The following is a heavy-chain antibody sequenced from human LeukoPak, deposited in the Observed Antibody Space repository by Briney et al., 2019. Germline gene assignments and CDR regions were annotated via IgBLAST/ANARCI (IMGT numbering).Heavy chain of an antibody. V-gene: IGHV1-69*05. J-gene: IGHJ3*02. Sequence: APVKVSCKASGGTFSSYAISWVRQAPGQGLEWMGRIIPIFGTANYAQKFQGSVTITTDESTSTAYMELSSLRSEDTAVYYCARQAKYYYDSSGYYILTYRSDGHDAFDIWGQGTVVTVSS. D-gene: IGHD3-22*01. CDR3: ARQAKYYYDSSGYYILTYRSDGHDAFDI. CDR2: IIPIFGTA. CDR1: GGTFSSYA.